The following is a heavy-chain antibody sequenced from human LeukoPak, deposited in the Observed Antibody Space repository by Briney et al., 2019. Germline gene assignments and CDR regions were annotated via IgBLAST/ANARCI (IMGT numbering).Heavy chain of an antibody. V-gene: IGHV4-59*08. CDR2: IYYSGST. Sequence: PSETLSLTCTVSGGSISSYYWSWIRQPPGKGLEWIGYIYYSGSTNYNPSLKSRVTISVDTSKNQFSLKLSSVTAADTAVYYCARRTSRDILTGYWFDYWGQGTLVTVSS. J-gene: IGHJ4*02. D-gene: IGHD3-9*01. CDR1: GGSISSYY. CDR3: ARRTSRDILTGYWFDY.